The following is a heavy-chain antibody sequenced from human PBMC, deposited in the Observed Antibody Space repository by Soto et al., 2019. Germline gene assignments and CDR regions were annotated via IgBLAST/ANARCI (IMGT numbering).Heavy chain of an antibody. Sequence: PGESLKISCKGSGYSFTSYWIGWVRQMPGKGLEWMGIIYPGDSDTRYSPSFQGQVTISADKSISTAYLQWSSLKASDTAMYYCARHDGYGGNSGAFDIWGQGTMVTVSS. CDR1: GYSFTSYW. CDR2: IYPGDSDT. V-gene: IGHV5-51*01. CDR3: ARHDGYGGNSGAFDI. J-gene: IGHJ3*02. D-gene: IGHD4-17*01.